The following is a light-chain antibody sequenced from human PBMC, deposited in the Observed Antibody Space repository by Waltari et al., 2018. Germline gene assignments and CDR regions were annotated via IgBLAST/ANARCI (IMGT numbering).Light chain of an antibody. V-gene: IGLV2-14*03. J-gene: IGLJ3*02. CDR1: SSYIGTYDY. CDR3: SSFTTRSTWV. CDR2: DVS. Sequence: QFALTQPASVSGSPGQSITISRTGTSSYIGTYDYASCYQQHPGEAPKLILYDVSHRPSGVPNRFSGSKSDNTASLTISGLQAEDESDYYCSSFTTRSTWVFGGGTKLTVL.